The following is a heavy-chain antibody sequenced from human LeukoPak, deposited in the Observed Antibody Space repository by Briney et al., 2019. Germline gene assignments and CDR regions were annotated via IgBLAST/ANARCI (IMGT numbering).Heavy chain of an antibody. J-gene: IGHJ6*02. Sequence: SETLSLTCTVSGGSISSGGSDWSWIRQHPGKGLEWIGYIYYSGSTYYNPSLKSRVTISVDTSKNQFSLKLSSVTAADTAVYYCARGVRYSYGMDVWGQGTTVTVSS. CDR1: GGSISSGGSD. V-gene: IGHV4-31*03. CDR2: IYYSGST. D-gene: IGHD3-9*01. CDR3: ARGVRYSYGMDV.